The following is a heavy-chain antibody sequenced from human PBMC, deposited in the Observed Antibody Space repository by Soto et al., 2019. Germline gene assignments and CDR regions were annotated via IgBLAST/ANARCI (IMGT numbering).Heavy chain of an antibody. CDR1: GFNFSNYD. D-gene: IGHD3-16*01. J-gene: IGHJ5*01. V-gene: IGHV3-21*06. CDR2: ISRSSIYI. Sequence: PGGSLRLSCAASGFNFSNYDMSWVRQAPGKGLQWVSSISRSSIYIYYTDSLKGRVTISRDNAKNSLYLQMNSLRAEDTAVYYCTRGRGGNIGISWFDTLGQETLVAVSS. CDR3: TRGRGGNIGISWFDT.